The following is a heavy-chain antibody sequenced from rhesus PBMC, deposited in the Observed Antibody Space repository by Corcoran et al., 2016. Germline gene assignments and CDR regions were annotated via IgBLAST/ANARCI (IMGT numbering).Heavy chain of an antibody. D-gene: IGHD1-44*01. CDR1: GYSISSGYF. CDR3: ARDHRLGTS. J-gene: IGHJ4*01. CDR2: ITYSGST. V-gene: IGHV4-122*02. Sequence: QVQLQESGSGLVKPSETLSLTCAVAGYSISSGYFWNWIRQPPGKGREGIGYITYSGSTSYNPSLKSRVTISRDTSQNQFSLKVSSVTAADTAVYYCARDHRLGTSWGQGVLVTVSS.